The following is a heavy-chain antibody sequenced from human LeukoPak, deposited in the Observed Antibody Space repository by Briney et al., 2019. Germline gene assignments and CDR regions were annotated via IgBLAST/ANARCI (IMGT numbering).Heavy chain of an antibody. J-gene: IGHJ5*02. D-gene: IGHD1-1*01. CDR3: ARGVWNDGSWSDP. CDR1: GGSISSGGYS. V-gene: IGHV4-30-2*01. Sequence: SETLSLTCAVSGGSISSGGYSWSWIRQPPGKGLEWIGYIYHSGSTYYNPSLKSRVTISVDRSKNQFSLKLSSVTAADTAVYYCARGVWNDGSWSDPWGQGTLVTVSS. CDR2: IYHSGST.